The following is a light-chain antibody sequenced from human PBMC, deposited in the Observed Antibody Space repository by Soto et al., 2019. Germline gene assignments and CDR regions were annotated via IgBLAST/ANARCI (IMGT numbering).Light chain of an antibody. J-gene: IGLJ3*02. CDR2: DVT. CDR1: SSDVGGYDH. Sequence: QSVLTQPASVSGSPGQSITISCTGTSSDVGGYDHVSWYQQHPGKAPKLIIYDVTVRPSGISPRFSGSKSDNTASLAVSGLPPEDEADYYCSSYTNKDTLLFGGGTKLTVL. CDR3: SSYTNKDTLL. V-gene: IGLV2-14*03.